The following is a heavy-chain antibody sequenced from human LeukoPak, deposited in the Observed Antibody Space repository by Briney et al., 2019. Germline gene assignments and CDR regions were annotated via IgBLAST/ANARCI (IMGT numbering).Heavy chain of an antibody. V-gene: IGHV4-38-2*02. CDR3: ARLRGYSYGFGYYYDSSGRSMDV. D-gene: IGHD3-22*01. CDR1: GYSISTGYY. J-gene: IGHJ6*03. Sequence: SETLSLTCTVSGYSISTGYYWDWIRQPPGEGLEWIGEINHSGSTNYNPSLKSRVTISVDTSKNQFSLKLSSVTAADTAVYYCARLRGYSYGFGYYYDSSGRSMDVWGKGTTVTISS. CDR2: INHSGST.